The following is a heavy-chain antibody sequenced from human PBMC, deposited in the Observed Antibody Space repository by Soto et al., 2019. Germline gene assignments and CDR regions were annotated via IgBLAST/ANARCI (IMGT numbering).Heavy chain of an antibody. CDR3: ARVVGGYYYGMDV. CDR1: GGPTSSGNW. V-gene: IGHV4-4*02. D-gene: IGHD2-2*01. J-gene: IGHJ6*02. CDR2: IYHSGST. Sequence: QVQLQESGPGLVKPSGTLSLPGPFSGGPTSSGNWWIWFRQPPGKGLEWIGEIYHSGSTNYTPSLKSRVTISVDKSKNQFSLKLSSVTAADTAVYYCARVVGGYYYGMDVWGQGTTVTVSS.